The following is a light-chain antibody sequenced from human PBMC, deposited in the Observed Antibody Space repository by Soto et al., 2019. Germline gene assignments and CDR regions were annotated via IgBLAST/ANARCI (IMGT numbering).Light chain of an antibody. J-gene: IGLJ1*01. V-gene: IGLV2-14*01. CDR2: EGS. CDR1: SSDLGGYKF. Sequence: QCVLTRPASMSGTPGQSNTISCTATSSDLGGYKFVSWYQQHPGKAPKLMIYEGSNPPSGVSRRFSGCKPGNTASMTISGLPADDEGDDYCGSYTGTTDVFGTESKVTV. CDR3: GSYTGTTDV.